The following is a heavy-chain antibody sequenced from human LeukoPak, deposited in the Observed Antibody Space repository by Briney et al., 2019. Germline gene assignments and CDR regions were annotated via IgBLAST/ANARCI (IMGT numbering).Heavy chain of an antibody. CDR2: IKQDGSEK. V-gene: IGHV3-7*01. D-gene: IGHD4-23*01. CDR3: ARGFRWSKTGPFDY. CDR1: GFTFSSYW. J-gene: IGHJ4*02. Sequence: GGSLRLSCAASGFTFSSYWMSWVRQAPGKGLEWVANIKQDGSEKYYVDSVKGRFTISRDNAKNSLYLQMNSLRAEDTAVYYCARGFRWSKTGPFDYWGQGTLVTVSS.